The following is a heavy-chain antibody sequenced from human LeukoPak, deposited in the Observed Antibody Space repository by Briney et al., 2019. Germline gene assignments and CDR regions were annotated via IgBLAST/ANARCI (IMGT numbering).Heavy chain of an antibody. V-gene: IGHV3-21*01. D-gene: IGHD4-17*01. CDR3: ASTYGDLFDY. J-gene: IGHJ4*02. CDR2: ISSSSSYI. Sequence: GGSLRLSCAASGFTFSSYTMSWVRQAPGKGLEWVSSISSSSSYIYYADSVKGRFTISRDNAKNSLYLQMNSLRAEDTAVYYCASTYGDLFDYWGQGTLVTVSS. CDR1: GFTFSSYT.